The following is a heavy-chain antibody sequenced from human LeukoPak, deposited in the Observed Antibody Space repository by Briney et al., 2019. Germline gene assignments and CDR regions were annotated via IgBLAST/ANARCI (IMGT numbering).Heavy chain of an antibody. CDR3: ARDHSYYFGSQTSTLDV. V-gene: IGHV4-31*03. Sequence: SETLSLTCTITGASICTGGFYWTWIRQPPGEGLEWIGYIYYTGSVDYNASLKSRLTISLDTSKNQFSLKLNSVTAADTAVYYCARDHSYYFGSQTSTLDVWGQGTAVTVSS. CDR2: IYYTGSV. CDR1: GASICTGGFY. J-gene: IGHJ6*02. D-gene: IGHD3-10*01.